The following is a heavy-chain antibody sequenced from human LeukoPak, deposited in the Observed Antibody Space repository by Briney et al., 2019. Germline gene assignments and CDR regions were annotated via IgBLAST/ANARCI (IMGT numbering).Heavy chain of an antibody. CDR2: INPNSGGT. Sequence: ASVKVSCKASEYTFTGYYMHWVRQAPGQGLEWMGWINPNSGGTNYAQKFQGRVTMTRDTSISTAYMELSRLRSDDTAVYYCARESRSSSSCDYWGQGTLVTVSS. CDR1: EYTFTGYY. CDR3: ARESRSSSSCDY. D-gene: IGHD6-6*01. V-gene: IGHV1-2*02. J-gene: IGHJ4*02.